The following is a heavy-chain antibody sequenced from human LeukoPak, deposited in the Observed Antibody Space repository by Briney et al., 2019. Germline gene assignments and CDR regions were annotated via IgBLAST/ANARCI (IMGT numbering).Heavy chain of an antibody. D-gene: IGHD6-19*01. CDR1: GFTFSSYS. CDR2: ISSSSSYI. Sequence: GSLRLSCSASGFTFSSYSINWVRQAPGKGLEWVSSISSSSSYIYYADSVKGRFTISRDNAKNSLYLQMNSLRAEDTAVYYCARDSSGWYRLDYWGQGTLVTVSS. J-gene: IGHJ4*02. V-gene: IGHV3-21*01. CDR3: ARDSSGWYRLDY.